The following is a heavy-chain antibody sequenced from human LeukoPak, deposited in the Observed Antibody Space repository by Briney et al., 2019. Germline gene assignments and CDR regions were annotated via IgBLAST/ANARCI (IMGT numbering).Heavy chain of an antibody. CDR1: GFIFSSYA. CDR2: ISYDGSNK. CDR3: ARTLYGGPAFTASYPMQDAFDI. Sequence: GRSLRLSCAASGFIFSSYAMHWVRQAPGKGLEWVAVISYDGSNKYYADSVKGRFTISRDNSKNTLYLQMNSLRAEDTAVYYCARTLYGGPAFTASYPMQDAFDIWGQGTMVTVSS. J-gene: IGHJ3*02. D-gene: IGHD4-23*01. V-gene: IGHV3-30*01.